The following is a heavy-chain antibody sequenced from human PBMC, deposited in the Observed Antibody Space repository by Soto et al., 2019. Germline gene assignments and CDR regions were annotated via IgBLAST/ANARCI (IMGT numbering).Heavy chain of an antibody. J-gene: IGHJ4*02. Sequence: SETQSLTCTVSGGSISSYYWSWIRQPPGKGLEWIGYIYYSGSTNYNPSLKSRVTISVDTSKNQFSLKLSSVTAADTAVYYCARAGPEMDYWGQGALVTVSS. CDR3: ARAGPEMDY. D-gene: IGHD3-10*01. CDR1: GGSISSYY. CDR2: IYYSGST. V-gene: IGHV4-59*01.